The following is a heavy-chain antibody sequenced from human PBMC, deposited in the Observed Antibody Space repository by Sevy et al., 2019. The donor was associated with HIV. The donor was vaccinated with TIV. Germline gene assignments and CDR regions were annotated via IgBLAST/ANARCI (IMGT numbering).Heavy chain of an antibody. J-gene: IGHJ4*02. Sequence: SETLSLTCTVSGGSISSYYWSWIRQPPGKGLEWIGYIYCSGSTNYNPSLKSRVTISVDTSKNQFSLKLSSVTAADTAVYYCARGSIPYYFDYWGQGTLVTVSS. V-gene: IGHV4-59*01. CDR3: ARGSIPYYFDY. CDR1: GGSISSYY. D-gene: IGHD2-2*02. CDR2: IYCSGST.